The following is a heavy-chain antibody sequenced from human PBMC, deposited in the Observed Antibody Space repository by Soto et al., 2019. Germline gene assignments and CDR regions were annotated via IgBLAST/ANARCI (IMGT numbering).Heavy chain of an antibody. J-gene: IGHJ5*02. CDR2: IYYSGST. CDR3: ARYSGSWTSNWVAP. V-gene: IGHV4-59*01. Sequence: SATQSLSCPVAGGSRSSYYWSWIRPPPGKGLEWIGYIYYSGSTNYNPSLKSRVTISVDTSKNQFSLKLSSVTAADTAVYYCARYSGSWTSNWVAPWGQGTLVTVSS. D-gene: IGHD6-13*01. CDR1: GGSRSSYY.